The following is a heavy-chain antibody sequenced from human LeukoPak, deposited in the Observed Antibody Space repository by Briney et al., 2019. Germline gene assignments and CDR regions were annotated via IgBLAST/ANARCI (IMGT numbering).Heavy chain of an antibody. Sequence: SVKVSCKASGGTFSSYAISWVRQAPGQGLEWMGRIIPILGIANYAQKFQGRVTITADKSTSTAYMELSSLRSEDTAVYYCARDPYDSSGDWVQGTLVTVSS. V-gene: IGHV1-69*04. CDR2: IIPILGIA. J-gene: IGHJ4*02. CDR1: GGTFSSYA. D-gene: IGHD3-22*01. CDR3: ARDPYDSSGD.